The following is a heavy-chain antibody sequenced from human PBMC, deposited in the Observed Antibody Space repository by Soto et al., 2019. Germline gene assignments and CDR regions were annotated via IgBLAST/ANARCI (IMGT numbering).Heavy chain of an antibody. J-gene: IGHJ4*02. Sequence: QVQLVQSGADVKKPGASVVVSCKTSGYTFSNHGVSWVRQAPGQGLEWMGWISTSNGNTNYAQKLQDRVTMTTDKSTSTAYMELRSLSSDDTDGYFCARYRDYYDCGGYWGQGTLVTVSS. CDR3: ARYRDYYDCGGY. V-gene: IGHV1-18*01. CDR1: GYTFSNHG. CDR2: ISTSNGNT. D-gene: IGHD3-22*01.